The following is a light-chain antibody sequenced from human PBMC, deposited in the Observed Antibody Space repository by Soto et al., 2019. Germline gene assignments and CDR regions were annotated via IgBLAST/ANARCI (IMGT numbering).Light chain of an antibody. Sequence: QSALTQPRSVSGSPGQSVTISCTGTSSDVGTYDFVSWYQQHPGKAPRLMIFDVSERPSGVPDRFSGSKSGNTASLTISGLQADDEADYYCCLYAVTFYVFGTGTKVTVL. V-gene: IGLV2-11*01. CDR2: DVS. CDR1: SSDVGTYDF. J-gene: IGLJ1*01. CDR3: CLYAVTFYV.